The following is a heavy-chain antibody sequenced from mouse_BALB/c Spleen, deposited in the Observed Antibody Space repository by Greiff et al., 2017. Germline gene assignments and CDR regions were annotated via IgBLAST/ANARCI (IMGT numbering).Heavy chain of an antibody. D-gene: IGHD1-1*02. CDR3: ARRGDYVYAMDY. CDR1: GFTFSSYA. J-gene: IGHJ4*01. CDR2: ISSGGSYT. Sequence: EVKLMESGGGLVKPGGSLKLSCAASGFTFSSYAMSWVRQTPEKRLEWVATISSGGSYTYYPDSVKGRFTISRDNAKNTLYLQMSSLRSEDTAMYYCARRGDYVYAMDYWGQGTSVTVSS. V-gene: IGHV5-9-3*01.